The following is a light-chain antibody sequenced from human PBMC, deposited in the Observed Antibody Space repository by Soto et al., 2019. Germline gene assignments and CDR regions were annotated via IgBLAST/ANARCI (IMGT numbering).Light chain of an antibody. CDR3: QQRSNWPPFT. CDR1: QSVSSY. Sequence: EIVLTQSPATLSLSPGEGATLSCRASQSVSSYLAWYQQKPGQAPRLLIYDASNRATGIPARFSGSGSGTDFTLTISSLEPEDFAVYYCQQRSNWPPFTFGSGTKVDIK. V-gene: IGKV3-11*01. J-gene: IGKJ3*01. CDR2: DAS.